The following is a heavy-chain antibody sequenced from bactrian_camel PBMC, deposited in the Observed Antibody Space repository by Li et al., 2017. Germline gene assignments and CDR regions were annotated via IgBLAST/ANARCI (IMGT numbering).Heavy chain of an antibody. Sequence: VQLVESGGASVQAGGSLKLSCAASGHIDSRCAVGWYRQRPGNECELVSRISNDGSTYYADSVKGRFTISQDNAANTVYLQMSRLKPEDTAVYYCAADPLAMFGSMWCYTPGTQVTVS. CDR1: GHIDSRCA. V-gene: IGHV3S53*01. CDR2: ISNDGST. D-gene: IGHD2*01. J-gene: IGHJ4*01.